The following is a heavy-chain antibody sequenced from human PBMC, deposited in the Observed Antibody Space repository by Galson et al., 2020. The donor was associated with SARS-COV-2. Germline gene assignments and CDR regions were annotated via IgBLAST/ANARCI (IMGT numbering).Heavy chain of an antibody. CDR1: GYTFTSYD. CDR3: ATGYCSGGSCLTGYFDY. J-gene: IGHJ4*02. Sequence: ASVKVSCKASGYTFTSYDINWVRQATGQGLEWMGWMNPNSGNTGYAQKFQGRVTMTRNTSISTAYMELSSLRSEDTAEYYCATGYCSGGSCLTGYFDYWGQGALVTVSA. V-gene: IGHV1-8*01. CDR2: MNPNSGNT. D-gene: IGHD2-15*01.